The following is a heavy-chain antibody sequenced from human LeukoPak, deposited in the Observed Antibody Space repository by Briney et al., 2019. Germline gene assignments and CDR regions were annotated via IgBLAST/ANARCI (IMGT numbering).Heavy chain of an antibody. Sequence: SGTLSLTCTVSGGSISSGDYYWSWVRQPPGKGLEWIGYIYYSGSTYYSPSLKSRVTISVDTSKNQFSLKLSSVTAADTAVYSCARVRLTSIWFDPWGQGTLVTVSS. CDR1: GGSISSGDYY. CDR3: ARVRLTSIWFDP. D-gene: IGHD2-21*02. CDR2: IYYSGST. J-gene: IGHJ5*02. V-gene: IGHV4-30-4*01.